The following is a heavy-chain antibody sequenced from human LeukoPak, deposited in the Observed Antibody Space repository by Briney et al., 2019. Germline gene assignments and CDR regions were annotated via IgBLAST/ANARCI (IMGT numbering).Heavy chain of an antibody. J-gene: IGHJ5*01. Sequence: QPGGSLRLSCAASGFTFSIYHIHWVRQAPGKGLEWVAGVLHDGTESYYAESVKGRFTLSRDNSENTLYLHMDRLRPEDTAVYYCARGGSSDVSSYYFPIDSWGQGTLVTVSS. CDR1: GFTFSIYH. D-gene: IGHD3-22*01. CDR3: ARGGSSDVSSYYFPIDS. V-gene: IGHV3-30-3*01. CDR2: VLHDGTES.